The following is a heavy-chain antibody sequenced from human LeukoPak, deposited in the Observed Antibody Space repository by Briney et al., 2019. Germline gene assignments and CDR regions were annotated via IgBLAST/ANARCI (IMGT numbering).Heavy chain of an antibody. D-gene: IGHD1-26*01. CDR1: GGTFSSYA. J-gene: IGHJ4*02. CDR2: IIPIFGTA. Sequence: VASVKVSCKASGGTFSSYAISWVRQAPGQGLEWMGGIIPIFGTANYAQKFQGRVTITTDESTSTAYMELSSLRSEDTAVYYCARVPSGSYLGNFDYWGQGTLVTVSS. V-gene: IGHV1-69*05. CDR3: ARVPSGSYLGNFDY.